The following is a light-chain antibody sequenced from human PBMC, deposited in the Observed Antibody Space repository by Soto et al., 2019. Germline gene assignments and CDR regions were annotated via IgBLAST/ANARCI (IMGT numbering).Light chain of an antibody. Sequence: EIVLTQSPGTLSLSPGERATLSCRATQSVQFNYVAWYHQKPGQAPRLLIYCASSRATGIPDSISSGGGRIVIALISSRLEHEDFALYYCQNDGESRITFGQGTRLEIK. V-gene: IGKV3-20*01. CDR2: CAS. CDR3: QNDGESRIT. CDR1: QSVQFNY. J-gene: IGKJ5*01.